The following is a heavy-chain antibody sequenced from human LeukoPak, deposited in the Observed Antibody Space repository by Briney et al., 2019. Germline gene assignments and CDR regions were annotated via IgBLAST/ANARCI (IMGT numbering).Heavy chain of an antibody. D-gene: IGHD3-10*01. J-gene: IGHJ4*02. CDR1: GFTFTSSA. Sequence: PLASVKVSCKASGFTFTSSAMQWVRQARGQRLEWIGWIVVGSGNTNYAQKFQERVTITRDMSTSTAYMELSSLRSEDTAVYHCAASTMVRGVINGPPDYWGQGTLVTVSS. V-gene: IGHV1-58*02. CDR3: AASTMVRGVINGPPDY. CDR2: IVVGSGNT.